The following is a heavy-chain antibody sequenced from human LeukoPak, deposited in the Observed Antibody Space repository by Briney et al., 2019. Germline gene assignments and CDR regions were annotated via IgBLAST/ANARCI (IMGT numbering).Heavy chain of an antibody. J-gene: IGHJ4*02. D-gene: IGHD6-6*01. V-gene: IGHV3-9*01. CDR3: AKGSSSRSTRNYFDH. Sequence: GGSLRLSCAASGFPFDNYAMHWVRQAPGKGLEWVSGISWSSGTIAYADSVKGRFTISRDNANNSPYLQMSSLRPDDTAFYYCAKGSSSRSTRNYFDHWGQGTLVTVSS. CDR2: ISWSSGTI. CDR1: GFPFDNYA.